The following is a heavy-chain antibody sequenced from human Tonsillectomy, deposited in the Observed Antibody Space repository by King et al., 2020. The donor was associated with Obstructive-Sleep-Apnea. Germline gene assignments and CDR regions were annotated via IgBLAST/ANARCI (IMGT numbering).Heavy chain of an antibody. CDR3: AKGGHWLPRD. V-gene: IGHV3-9*01. Sequence: QLVQSGGGLVQPGRSLRLSCAASGFTFDDYAMHWVRQAPGKGLEWVSGISWNSGSLGYADSVKGRFTISRDNAKNSLYLRMNSLRVEDTALYYCAKGGHWLPRDWGQGTLVTVSS. J-gene: IGHJ4*02. CDR1: GFTFDDYA. CDR2: ISWNSGSL. D-gene: IGHD6-19*01.